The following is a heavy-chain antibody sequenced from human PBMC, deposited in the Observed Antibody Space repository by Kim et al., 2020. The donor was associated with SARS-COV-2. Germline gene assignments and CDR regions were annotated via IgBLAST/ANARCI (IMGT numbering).Heavy chain of an antibody. V-gene: IGHV4-31*02. CDR3: ARGITIFGVVTNGMDV. Sequence: SLTGRVTISVDTSKNQFSLKLSSVTAADTAVYYCARGITIFGVVTNGMDVWGQGTTVTVSS. J-gene: IGHJ6*02. D-gene: IGHD3-3*01.